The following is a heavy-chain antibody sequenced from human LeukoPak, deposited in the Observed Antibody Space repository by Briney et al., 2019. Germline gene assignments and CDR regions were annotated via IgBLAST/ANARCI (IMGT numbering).Heavy chain of an antibody. J-gene: IGHJ4*02. CDR3: STMSAIFGVVIPDY. V-gene: IGHV3-15*01. CDR1: GFVFSDAW. CDR2: IKSRTNGGTT. Sequence: GGSLRLSCAVSGFVFSDAWMSWVRQASGKGLEWVGRIKSRTNGGTTDYAAPVKGRFSISRDDSKNTLFLQMYSLRTEDTGVYYCSTMSAIFGVVIPDYWGQGTLVSVSP. D-gene: IGHD3-3*01.